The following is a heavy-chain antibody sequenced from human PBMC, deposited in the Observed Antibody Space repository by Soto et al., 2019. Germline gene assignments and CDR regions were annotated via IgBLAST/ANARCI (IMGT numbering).Heavy chain of an antibody. CDR1: GFTLSSFF. D-gene: IGHD3-22*01. Sequence: GGSLRLSCAASGFTLSSFFMHWVRQGPGKGLVSVSRINNDGSSTTYADSVKGRFTISRDNAKNTLYLQMNSLRAEDTAVYFCLRYQDGRVYSVFNLWGQGTQVTVSS. CDR2: INNDGSST. V-gene: IGHV3-74*03. J-gene: IGHJ5*02. CDR3: LRYQDGRVYSVFNL.